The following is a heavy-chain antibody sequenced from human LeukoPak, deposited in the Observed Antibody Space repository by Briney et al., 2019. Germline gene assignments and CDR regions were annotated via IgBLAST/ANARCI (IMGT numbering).Heavy chain of an antibody. Sequence: GGSLSPSCAASGFTFSNYWMSWVRQAPGKGLEWVANIKEDGSEKYYVDSVKGRFTISRDNARNSLYLQMNSLRAEDTAVYYCASGRQLGYWGQGTLVTVSS. D-gene: IGHD6-13*01. CDR3: ASGRQLGY. CDR1: GFTFSNYW. J-gene: IGHJ4*02. CDR2: IKEDGSEK. V-gene: IGHV3-7*01.